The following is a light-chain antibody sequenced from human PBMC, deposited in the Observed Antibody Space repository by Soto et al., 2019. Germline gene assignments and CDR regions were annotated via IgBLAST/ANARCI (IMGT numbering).Light chain of an antibody. V-gene: IGKV3-15*01. Sequence: EIVMTQSPATLSVSPGERATLSCRASQSISSKLGWYQQRPGQAPRLLIYGASTRATGVPARFSGSGSGTEFPLTISSLQSEDSAVYYCQQYNSWTPITFGQGTRLEIK. CDR2: GAS. J-gene: IGKJ5*01. CDR1: QSISSK. CDR3: QQYNSWTPIT.